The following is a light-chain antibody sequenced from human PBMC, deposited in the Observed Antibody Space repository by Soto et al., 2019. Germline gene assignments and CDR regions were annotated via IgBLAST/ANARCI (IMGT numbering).Light chain of an antibody. V-gene: IGLV1-44*01. J-gene: IGLJ2*01. Sequence: QSVLTQPPSASGTPGQRVTISCSGSSSNIGRHGVNWYQHLPGAAPKLLIYSNNQRPSGVPDRFSGSTSGTSVSLTISGLQSEDEADYYCATCDDSLNGVVFGGGTKLTVL. CDR3: ATCDDSLNGVV. CDR2: SNN. CDR1: SSNIGRHG.